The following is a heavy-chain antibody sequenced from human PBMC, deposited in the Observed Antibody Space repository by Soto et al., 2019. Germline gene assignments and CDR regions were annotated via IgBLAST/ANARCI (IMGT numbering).Heavy chain of an antibody. J-gene: IGHJ3*02. CDR3: AKATATGGGAFDI. D-gene: IGHD2-8*02. V-gene: IGHV3-23*01. CDR2: ILVGGST. CDR1: GFICSSYD. Sequence: VVSRILSCAASGFICSSYDMSWVRQAPGKGLEWVSTILVGGSTHYEDSVKGRFTISRDRSKNTLYLQMNSLTAGDTAMYYCAKATATGGGAFDICGQGTMVTVSS.